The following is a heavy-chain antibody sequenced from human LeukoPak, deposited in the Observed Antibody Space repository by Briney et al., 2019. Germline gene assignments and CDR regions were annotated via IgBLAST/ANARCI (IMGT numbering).Heavy chain of an antibody. J-gene: IGHJ5*02. CDR1: GGSFSGYY. Sequence: SETLSLTCAVYGGSFSGYYWSWIRQPPGKGLEWIGEINHSGSTNYNPSLKSRVTISVDTSKNQFSLKLSSVTAADTAVYYCARGPPYDYVWGSTDEFDPWGQGTLVTVSS. D-gene: IGHD3-16*01. CDR3: ARGPPYDYVWGSTDEFDP. CDR2: INHSGST. V-gene: IGHV4-34*01.